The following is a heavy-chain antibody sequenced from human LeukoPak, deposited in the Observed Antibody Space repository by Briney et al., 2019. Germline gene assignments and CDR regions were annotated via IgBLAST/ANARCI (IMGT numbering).Heavy chain of an antibody. D-gene: IGHD1-1*01. CDR3: ARVAKERVGGVYYFDY. CDR1: GFTFSSYW. CDR2: IKQDGGEK. V-gene: IGHV3-7*01. Sequence: PGGSLRLSCAASGFTFSSYWMSWVRQAPGKGLEWVANIKQDGGEKYYVDSVKGRFTISRDNAKNSLYLQMNSLRAGDTAVYYCARVAKERVGGVYYFDYWGQGTLVTVSS. J-gene: IGHJ4*02.